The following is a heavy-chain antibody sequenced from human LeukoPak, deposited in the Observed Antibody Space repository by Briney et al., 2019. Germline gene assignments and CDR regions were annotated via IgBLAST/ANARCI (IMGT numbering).Heavy chain of an antibody. D-gene: IGHD3-22*01. Sequence: ASVKVSCKASGYTFSGYYMHWVRQAPGQGLEWTGWINPNSGGTNYAQKFQGRVTMTRDTSISTAYMELSRLRSDDTAVYYCARGSYYYDRSGYYSYWGQGTLVTVSS. CDR1: GYTFSGYY. V-gene: IGHV1-2*02. CDR2: INPNSGGT. J-gene: IGHJ4*02. CDR3: ARGSYYYDRSGYYSY.